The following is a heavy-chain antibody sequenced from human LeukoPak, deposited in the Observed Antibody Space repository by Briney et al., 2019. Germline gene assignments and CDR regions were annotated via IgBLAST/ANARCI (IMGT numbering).Heavy chain of an antibody. CDR3: ARARNYYDSSGYHADF. CDR2: IYSGGRT. D-gene: IGHD3-22*01. Sequence: GGSLRLPCAASGFTVSSKFMSWVRQAPGKGLEWVSVIYSGGRTYYADSVKGRFTISRDNSKNTLYLQMNSLRAEDTAVYYCARARNYYDSSGYHADFWGQGTLVTVSS. J-gene: IGHJ4*02. V-gene: IGHV3-66*01. CDR1: GFTVSSKF.